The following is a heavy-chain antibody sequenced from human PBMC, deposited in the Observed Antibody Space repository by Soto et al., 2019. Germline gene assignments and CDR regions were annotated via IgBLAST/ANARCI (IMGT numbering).Heavy chain of an antibody. V-gene: IGHV4-31*03. Sequence: QVQLQESGPGLVNPSQTLSLTCTVSGGSISSGGYYWSWIRQHPGKGLEWIGYIYYSGSSYYNPSLKRRVTISADTSKNQFSLKLSSVTAADTAVYYCARVRCGSTSCYRFDYWGQGTLVTVSS. CDR2: IYYSGSS. CDR3: ARVRCGSTSCYRFDY. J-gene: IGHJ4*02. CDR1: GGSISSGGYY. D-gene: IGHD2-2*01.